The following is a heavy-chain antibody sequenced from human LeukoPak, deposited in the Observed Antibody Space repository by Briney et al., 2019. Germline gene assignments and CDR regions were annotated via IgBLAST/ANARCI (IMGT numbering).Heavy chain of an antibody. D-gene: IGHD1-26*01. Sequence: SETLSLTCAVYGGSFSGYYWSWIRQPPGKGLEWIGEINHSGSTNYNPYLKSRVTTTADTSKNQFSLKLSSVTAADTAVYYCARGCRPGLPVYSGSYYSYYYYYYMDVWGKGTTVTVSS. CDR2: INHSGST. V-gene: IGHV4-34*01. CDR3: ARGCRPGLPVYSGSYYSYYYYYYMDV. CDR1: GGSFSGYY. J-gene: IGHJ6*03.